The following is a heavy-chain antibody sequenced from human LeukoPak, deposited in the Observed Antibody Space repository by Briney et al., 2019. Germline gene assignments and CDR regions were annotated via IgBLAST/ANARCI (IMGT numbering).Heavy chain of an antibody. D-gene: IGHD2-2*01. V-gene: IGHV3-9*01. CDR3: AKAVTSSTSLVDY. Sequence: GGSLRLSCAASGFTFDDYAMHWVRQAPGKGLEWVSGISGNSGSIGYADSVKGRFTISRDNAKNSLYLQMNSLRAEDTDLYYCAKAVTSSTSLVDYWGQGTLVTVSS. J-gene: IGHJ4*02. CDR1: GFTFDDYA. CDR2: ISGNSGSI.